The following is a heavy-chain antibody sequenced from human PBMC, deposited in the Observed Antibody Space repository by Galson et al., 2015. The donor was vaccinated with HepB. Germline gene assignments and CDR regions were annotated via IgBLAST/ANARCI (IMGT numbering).Heavy chain of an antibody. V-gene: IGHV3-7*01. D-gene: IGHD2-15*01. CDR1: GFTFRSSW. Sequence: SLRLSCAASGFTFRSSWMVWVRQAPGKGLEWVATINPDGSKLGYLDSVRGRFTISRDNAQNSLFLHMNSLTAEDTAVYYCARDRAYSSFDYWGQGTLATVSS. J-gene: IGHJ4*02. CDR3: ARDRAYSSFDY. CDR2: INPDGSKL.